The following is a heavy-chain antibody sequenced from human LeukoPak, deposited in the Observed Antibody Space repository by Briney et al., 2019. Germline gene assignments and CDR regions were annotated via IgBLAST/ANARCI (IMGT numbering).Heavy chain of an antibody. D-gene: IGHD3-3*01. Sequence: ASVKVSCKASGYTFTAYDINWVRLATGQGLEWMGWMNPNSGNTGYTLKFQGRVTITRNTSISTAYMELSSLRSEDTAVYYCAKEWSELVFDPWGQGTLVTVSS. V-gene: IGHV1-8*03. CDR2: MNPNSGNT. J-gene: IGHJ5*02. CDR3: AKEWSELVFDP. CDR1: GYTFTAYD.